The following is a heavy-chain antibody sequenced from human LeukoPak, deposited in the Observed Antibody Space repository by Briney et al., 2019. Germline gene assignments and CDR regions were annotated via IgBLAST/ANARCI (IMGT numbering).Heavy chain of an antibody. CDR1: GFTFSTYI. D-gene: IGHD1-26*01. Sequence: GGSLRLSCAASGFTFSTYIMNWVRQAPGKGLEWVSSISGSSSYIYYADSVKGRFTISRDNAKNSLYLQMNSLRAEDTAVYYCARLVGATTLDAFDIWGQGTMVTVSS. J-gene: IGHJ3*02. CDR3: ARLVGATTLDAFDI. CDR2: ISGSSSYI. V-gene: IGHV3-21*06.